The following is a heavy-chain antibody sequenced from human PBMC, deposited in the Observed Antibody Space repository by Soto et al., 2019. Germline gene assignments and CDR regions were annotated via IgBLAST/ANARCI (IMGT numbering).Heavy chain of an antibody. CDR2: IFPIFGTA. CDR1: GGTCSSYA. D-gene: IGHD3-22*01. Sequence: SVKVSCKASGGTCSSYAISWVRPAPGQGLEWMVGIFPIFGTANYAQKFQGRVTITADESTSTAYMELSSLRSEDTAVYYCARGSAEYYDSSGYYYGSAFDIWGQ. CDR3: ARGSAEYYDSSGYYYGSAFDI. V-gene: IGHV1-69*13. J-gene: IGHJ3*02.